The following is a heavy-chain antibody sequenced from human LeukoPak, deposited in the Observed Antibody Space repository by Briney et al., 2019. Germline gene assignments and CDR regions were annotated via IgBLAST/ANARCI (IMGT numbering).Heavy chain of an antibody. CDR1: GFTFSSYW. D-gene: IGHD6-13*01. Sequence: GGSLRLSCAASGFTFSSYWMHWVRQAPGKGLVWVSRINSDGGSTSYADSVKGRFTISRDNAKNTLYLQMNSLRAEDTAVYYCARVVAAAGNRGAFDIWGQGTMVTVSS. V-gene: IGHV3-74*01. J-gene: IGHJ3*02. CDR2: INSDGGST. CDR3: ARVVAAAGNRGAFDI.